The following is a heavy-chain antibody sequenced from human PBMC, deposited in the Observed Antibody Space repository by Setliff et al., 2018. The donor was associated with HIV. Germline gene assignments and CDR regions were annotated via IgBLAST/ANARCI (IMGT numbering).Heavy chain of an antibody. CDR2: IYPGDSDN. J-gene: IGHJ3*02. Sequence: GESLKISCKGSGYSFTNYWIGWVRQMPGKGLEWMGIIYPGDSDNQYSPSLQGQVTISADKSTSTAFLQWSSLKASDTAMYYCAGSSASDWVDAFDIWGQGTMVTVSS. V-gene: IGHV5-51*01. D-gene: IGHD3-9*01. CDR1: GYSFTNYW. CDR3: AGSSASDWVDAFDI.